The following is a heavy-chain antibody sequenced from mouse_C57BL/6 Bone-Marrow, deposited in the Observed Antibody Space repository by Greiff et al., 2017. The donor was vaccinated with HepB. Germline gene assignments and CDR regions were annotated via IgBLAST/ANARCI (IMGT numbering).Heavy chain of an antibody. CDR1: GFTFSDYY. V-gene: IGHV5-16*01. J-gene: IGHJ1*03. D-gene: IGHD2-2*01. Sequence: EVMLVESEGGLVQPGSSMKLSCTASGFTFSDYYMAWVRQVPEKGLEWVANINHDGSSTYYLDSLKSRFIISRDNAKNILYLQMSSLKSEDTATYYCARNGYHWYFDVWGTGTTVTVSS. CDR3: ARNGYHWYFDV. CDR2: INHDGSST.